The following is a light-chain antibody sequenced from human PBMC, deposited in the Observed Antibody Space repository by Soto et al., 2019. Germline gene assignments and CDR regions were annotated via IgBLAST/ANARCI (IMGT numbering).Light chain of an antibody. Sequence: EIVLTQSPGTLSLSPGEGDTLSCRASQSVTNNFLAWYQQKPGQAPRLLIYDASNRATGIPDRFSGSGSGTDFTLTISRLEPEDFAVYYRQQYDSSWTFGQGTKVDIK. J-gene: IGKJ1*01. V-gene: IGKV3-20*01. CDR3: QQYDSSWT. CDR1: QSVTNNF. CDR2: DAS.